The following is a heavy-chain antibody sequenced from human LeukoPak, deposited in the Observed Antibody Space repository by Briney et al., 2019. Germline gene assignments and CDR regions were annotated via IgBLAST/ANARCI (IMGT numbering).Heavy chain of an antibody. Sequence: GSLRLSCAASGFTFSNTWMHWVRQPPGKGLEWIGEINHSGSTNYNPSLKSRVTISVDTSKNQFSLKLSSVTAADTAVYYCAALHCSSTSCYNDYWGQGTLVTVSS. CDR2: INHSGST. CDR1: GFTFSNTW. V-gene: IGHV4-34*08. D-gene: IGHD2-2*02. J-gene: IGHJ4*02. CDR3: AALHCSSTSCYNDY.